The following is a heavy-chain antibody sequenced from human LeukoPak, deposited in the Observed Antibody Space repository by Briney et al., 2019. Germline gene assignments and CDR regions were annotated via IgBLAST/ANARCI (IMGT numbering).Heavy chain of an antibody. Sequence: SETLSLTCTVSGGAISGRRDYWGWIRQPPGKGLEWIASIYYSGSTHYNPSLKSRVTISVDTSSNQFSLELRTATAADSAIYYCARNVSRGEPGGAFDIWGQGTMVTVSS. D-gene: IGHD3-16*01. CDR3: ARNVSRGEPGGAFDI. CDR2: IYYSGST. CDR1: GGAISGRRDY. V-gene: IGHV4-39*01. J-gene: IGHJ3*02.